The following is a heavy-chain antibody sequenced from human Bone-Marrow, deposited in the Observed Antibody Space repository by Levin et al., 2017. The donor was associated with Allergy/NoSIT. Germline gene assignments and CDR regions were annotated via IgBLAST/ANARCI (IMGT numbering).Heavy chain of an antibody. D-gene: IGHD2-2*01. CDR2: ISYDGSNK. CDR3: ARGGPLYCSSTSCYNGDY. Sequence: PGGSLRLSCAASGFTFSSYAMHWVRQAPGKGLEWVAVISYDGSNKYYADSVKGRFTISRDNSKNTLYLQMNSLRAEDTAVYYCARGGPLYCSSTSCYNGDYWGQGTLVTVSS. V-gene: IGHV3-30-3*01. CDR1: GFTFSSYA. J-gene: IGHJ4*02.